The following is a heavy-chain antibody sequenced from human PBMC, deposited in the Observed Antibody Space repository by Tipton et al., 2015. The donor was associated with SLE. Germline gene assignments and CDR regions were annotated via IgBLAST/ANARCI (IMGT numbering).Heavy chain of an antibody. CDR1: GFTFSSYG. CDR3: AKDSIAAPGGY. V-gene: IGHV3-30*18. CDR2: ISYDGSNK. Sequence: SLRLSCAASGFTFSSYGMHWVRQAPGKGLEWVAVISYDGSNKYYADSVKGRFTISRDNSKNTLYLQMNSLRAEDTAVYYCAKDSIAAPGGYWGQGTLVTVSS. J-gene: IGHJ4*02. D-gene: IGHD6-13*01.